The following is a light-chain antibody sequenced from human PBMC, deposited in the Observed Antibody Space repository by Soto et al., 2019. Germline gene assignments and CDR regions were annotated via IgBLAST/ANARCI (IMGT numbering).Light chain of an antibody. CDR1: QSISTF. V-gene: IGKV1-39*01. J-gene: IGKJ1*01. CDR3: QQSFTAPWT. Sequence: DIQMTQSPSSLSASVGDRVTITCRASQSISTFLNWYQQKPGKAPNLLIYTASTLHGGVPSRFSGSGSGTDFTLTISSLQPEDFATYYCQQSFTAPWTFGQWTRVEIK. CDR2: TAS.